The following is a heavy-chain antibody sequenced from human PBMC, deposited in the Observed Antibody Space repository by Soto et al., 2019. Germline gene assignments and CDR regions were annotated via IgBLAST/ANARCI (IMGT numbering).Heavy chain of an antibody. Sequence: PSETLSLTXAVYGGSFSGYYWSWIRQPPGKGLEWIGEINHSGSTNYNPSLKSRVTISVDTSKNQFSLKLSSVTAADTAVYYCARGGGYDPLLYFDYWGQGTLVTVSS. CDR1: GGSFSGYY. V-gene: IGHV4-34*01. J-gene: IGHJ4*02. CDR3: ARGGGYDPLLYFDY. D-gene: IGHD5-12*01. CDR2: INHSGST.